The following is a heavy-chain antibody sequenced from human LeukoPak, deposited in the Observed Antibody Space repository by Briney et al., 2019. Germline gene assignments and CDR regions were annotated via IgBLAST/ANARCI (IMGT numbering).Heavy chain of an antibody. J-gene: IGHJ3*02. V-gene: IGHV3-30*18. CDR1: GFTFSSHG. CDR3: AKSLGIGADAFDI. D-gene: IGHD7-27*01. Sequence: GGSLKLSCAASGFTFSSHGMHWVRQAPGKGLEWVAVISYDGSNKYYADSVKGRFTISRDNSKNTLYLQMNSLRAEDTAVYYCAKSLGIGADAFDIWGQGTMVTVSS. CDR2: ISYDGSNK.